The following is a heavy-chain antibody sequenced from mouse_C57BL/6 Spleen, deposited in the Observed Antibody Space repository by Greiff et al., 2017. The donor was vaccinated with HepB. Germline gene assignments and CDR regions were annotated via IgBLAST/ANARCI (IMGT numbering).Heavy chain of an antibody. D-gene: IGHD1-1*01. Sequence: VQLQHPGAELVMPGASVKLSCKASGYTFTSYWMHWVKQRPGQGLEWIGEIDPSDSYTNYNQKFKGKSTLTVDKSSSTAYMQLSSLTSEDSAVYYCARWGVVATHWYFDVWGTGTTVTVSS. CDR3: ARWGVVATHWYFDV. CDR1: GYTFTSYW. CDR2: IDPSDSYT. V-gene: IGHV1-69*01. J-gene: IGHJ1*03.